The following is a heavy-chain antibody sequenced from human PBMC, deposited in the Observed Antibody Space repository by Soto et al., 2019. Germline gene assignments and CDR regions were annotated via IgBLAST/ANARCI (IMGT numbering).Heavy chain of an antibody. J-gene: IGHJ5*02. CDR1: GYSYTSYW. V-gene: IGHV5-10-1*01. CDR3: ARHPSTYSNYPGGWFDP. D-gene: IGHD4-4*01. Sequence: PGESLKISCKGSGYSYTSYWITWVRQMPGRGLEWMGRIDPSDSYTNYSPSFQGHVTISADRSISTAYLQWSSLRASDTAMYYCARHPSTYSNYPGGWFDPWGQGTLVTVS. CDR2: IDPSDSYT.